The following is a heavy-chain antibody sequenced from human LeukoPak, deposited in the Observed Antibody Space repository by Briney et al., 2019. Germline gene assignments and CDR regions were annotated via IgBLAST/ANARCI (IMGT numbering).Heavy chain of an antibody. J-gene: IGHJ4*02. CDR3: ASRKLGNDY. D-gene: IGHD7-27*01. Sequence: SETLSLTCAVYGGSSSGYYWSWIRQPPGKGLEWIGYIYYSGSTSYSPSLKSRVTISADTSQNQFSLKLSSVTAADTAVYYCASRKLGNDYWGQGTLVTVSS. CDR1: GGSSSGYY. CDR2: IYYSGST. V-gene: IGHV4-59*01.